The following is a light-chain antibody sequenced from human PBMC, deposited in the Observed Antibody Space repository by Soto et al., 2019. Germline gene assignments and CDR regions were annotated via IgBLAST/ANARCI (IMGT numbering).Light chain of an antibody. CDR3: QKYDLVPYT. Sequence: DIQMTQSPSSLSASVGDRVTITCQASQDISNYLNWYQQKPGKAPKLLIYDASNLETGVPSRFSGSGSGTDFTLTISSLQPEDFATYYCQKYDLVPYTFGPGTKVDIK. V-gene: IGKV1-33*01. CDR1: QDISNY. CDR2: DAS. J-gene: IGKJ3*01.